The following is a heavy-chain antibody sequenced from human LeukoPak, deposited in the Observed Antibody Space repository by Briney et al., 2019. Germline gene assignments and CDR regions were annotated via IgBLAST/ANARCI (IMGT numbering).Heavy chain of an antibody. D-gene: IGHD3-10*01. V-gene: IGHV4-31*03. Sequence: SQTLSLTCTVSGGSISSGGYYWSWIRQHPGKGLERIGYIYYSGSTYYNPSLKSRVTISVDTSKNQFSLKLSSVTAADTAVYYCASLRYGSGSYYSWGQGTLVTVSS. CDR3: ASLRYGSGSYYS. CDR2: IYYSGST. J-gene: IGHJ4*02. CDR1: GGSISSGGYY.